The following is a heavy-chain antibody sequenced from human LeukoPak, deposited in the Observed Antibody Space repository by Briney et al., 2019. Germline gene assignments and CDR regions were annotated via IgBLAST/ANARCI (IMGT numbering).Heavy chain of an antibody. CDR1: GYTFTGYY. CDR3: ARDEDYDSSVHDAFDI. D-gene: IGHD3-22*01. V-gene: IGHV1-2*02. CDR2: INPNSGGT. J-gene: IGHJ3*02. Sequence: EASVKVSCKASGYTFTGYYMHWVRQAPGQGLEWMGWINPNSGGTNYAQKFQGRVTMTRDTSISTAYMELSRLRSDDTAVYYCARDEDYDSSVHDAFDIWGQGTMVTVSS.